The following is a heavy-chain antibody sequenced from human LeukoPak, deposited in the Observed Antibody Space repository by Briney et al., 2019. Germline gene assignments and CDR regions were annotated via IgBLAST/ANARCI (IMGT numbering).Heavy chain of an antibody. Sequence: ASVKVSWKASGYTFTTHYMHWVRQAPGQGLEWMGIINPSGGTTNYAQKFQGRVTMTRDTSTTTLYMELSSLRSEDTAVYYCARGRPGSGWSFDYWGQGTLVTVSS. D-gene: IGHD6-19*01. V-gene: IGHV1-46*01. CDR1: GYTFTTHY. J-gene: IGHJ4*02. CDR3: ARGRPGSGWSFDY. CDR2: INPSGGTT.